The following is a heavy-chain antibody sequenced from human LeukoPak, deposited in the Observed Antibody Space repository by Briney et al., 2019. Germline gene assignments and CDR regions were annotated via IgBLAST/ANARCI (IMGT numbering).Heavy chain of an antibody. CDR1: GFSFSNYA. J-gene: IGHJ4*02. D-gene: IGHD6-13*01. CDR2: IGGSIGST. CDR3: ARDSSSWYDY. V-gene: IGHV3-23*01. Sequence: PGGSLRLSCAASGFSFSNYAMSWVRQGPGKGLEWVSAIGGSIGSTFYTDSVKGRFTISRDNSKNTLSLQMNSLRAEDTAVYYCARDSSSWYDYWGQGTLVTVSS.